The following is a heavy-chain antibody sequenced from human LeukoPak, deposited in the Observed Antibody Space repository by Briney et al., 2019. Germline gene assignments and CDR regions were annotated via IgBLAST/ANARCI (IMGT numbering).Heavy chain of an antibody. V-gene: IGHV3-30*02. CDR1: GFTFSSYG. CDR3: AKRRHDSSGYRQEFDY. D-gene: IGHD3-22*01. CDR2: IRYDGSNK. J-gene: IGHJ4*02. Sequence: PGGSLRLSCAASGFTFSSYGMHWVRQAPGKGLEWVAFIRYDGSNKYYADSVKGRFTISRDNSKNTLYLQMNSLRAEDTAVYYCAKRRHDSSGYRQEFDYWGRGTLVTVSS.